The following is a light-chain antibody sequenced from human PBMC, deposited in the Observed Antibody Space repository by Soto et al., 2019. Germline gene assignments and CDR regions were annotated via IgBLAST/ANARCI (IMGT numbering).Light chain of an antibody. V-gene: IGLV1-44*01. Sequence: QSVLTQPPSASGTPGQSVNISCSGSSSNIGSNTVHWYQHLPGTAHRLLIYNFKQRPSGVPDRFSXSKXGTSXSXAISGLQSEDEADYYCAAWDDSLNGPVFGGGTKLTVL. CDR2: NFK. J-gene: IGLJ2*01. CDR3: AAWDDSLNGPV. CDR1: SSNIGSNT.